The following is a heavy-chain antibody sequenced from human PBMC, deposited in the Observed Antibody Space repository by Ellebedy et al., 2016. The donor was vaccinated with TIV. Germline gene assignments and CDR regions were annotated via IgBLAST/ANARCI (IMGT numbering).Heavy chain of an antibody. CDR2: ISGSASVT. D-gene: IGHD3-16*01. CDR1: GFTFSSYE. Sequence: GESLKISCAVSGFTFSSYEMNWVRQAPGKGLEWVSYISGSASVTAYADSMKGRFTISRDNARTSLYLQMNSLRVDDTAMYYCARSYGARTSGPWGQGTLVTVSS. V-gene: IGHV3-48*03. CDR3: ARSYGARTSGP. J-gene: IGHJ5*02.